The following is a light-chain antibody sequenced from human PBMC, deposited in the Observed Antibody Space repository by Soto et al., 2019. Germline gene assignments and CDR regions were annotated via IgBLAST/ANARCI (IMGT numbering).Light chain of an antibody. Sequence: QPVLTQSPSASASLGASVKLTCTLSSGHSSYAIAWHQQQPEKGPRYLMNLNSDGSHNRGDGIPDRFSGSSSGAERYLTISSLQYEDEADYYCQTWGAGIQVFGSGTKLTVL. V-gene: IGLV4-69*01. CDR2: LNSDGSH. CDR1: SGHSSYA. J-gene: IGLJ1*01. CDR3: QTWGAGIQV.